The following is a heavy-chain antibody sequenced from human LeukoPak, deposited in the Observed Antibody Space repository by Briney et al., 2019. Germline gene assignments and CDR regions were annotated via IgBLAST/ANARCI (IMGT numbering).Heavy chain of an antibody. D-gene: IGHD6-19*01. V-gene: IGHV4-39*07. CDR1: GGSISSSSYY. CDR3: ARGKVVAGTPGQNSWDH. Sequence: SETLSLTCTVSGGSISSSSYYWGWIRQPPGKGLEWIGSIYYSASTYYNPSLKSRVTISVDTSKNQFSLKLSSVTAADTAVYYCARGKVVAGTPGQNSWDHWGQGTLVTVSS. J-gene: IGHJ4*02. CDR2: IYYSAST.